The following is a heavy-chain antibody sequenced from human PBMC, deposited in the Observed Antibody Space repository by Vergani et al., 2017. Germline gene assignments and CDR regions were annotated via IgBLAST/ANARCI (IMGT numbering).Heavy chain of an antibody. CDR3: ARRKVRGDLFDY. V-gene: IGHV4-34*02. CDR1: GESFSSFY. J-gene: IGHJ4*02. CDR2: INNDGHT. Sequence: QVQLQQWGAGVVKPSGTLSLTCAVFGESFSSFYWSWIRQPPGKGLEWIGEINNDGHTNYNPSLESRVTVSRDTAKNQFSLNLMSVTAADTAMYYCARRKVRGDLFDYWGQGTLVTVSS. D-gene: IGHD3-10*01.